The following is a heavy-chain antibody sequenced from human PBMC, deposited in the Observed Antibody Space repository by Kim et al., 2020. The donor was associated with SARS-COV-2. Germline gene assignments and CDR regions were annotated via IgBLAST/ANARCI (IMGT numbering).Heavy chain of an antibody. CDR2: TA. V-gene: IGHV3-49*02. J-gene: IGHJ3*02. CDR3: TREGDDAFDI. D-gene: IGHD3-16*01. Sequence: TAEYAASVNGRFTISRDDSKSFAYLQMNSLKIEDTAVYYCTREGDDAFDIWGQGTLVTVSS.